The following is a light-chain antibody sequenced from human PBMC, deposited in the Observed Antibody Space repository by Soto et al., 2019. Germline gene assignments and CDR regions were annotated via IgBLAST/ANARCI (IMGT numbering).Light chain of an antibody. V-gene: IGKV3-11*01. Sequence: IVLTQSPGTLSLSPGERATLSCRASQSVTNSLAWYQQKPGQAPRLLVYDASNRATGIPTRFSGSGSGTDFTLTISNLEPEDFAVYYCQQHISWPLTFGGGTKVDIK. CDR3: QQHISWPLT. CDR1: QSVTNS. CDR2: DAS. J-gene: IGKJ4*01.